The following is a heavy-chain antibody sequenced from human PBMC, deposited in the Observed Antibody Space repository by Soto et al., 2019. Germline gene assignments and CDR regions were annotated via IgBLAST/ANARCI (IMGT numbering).Heavy chain of an antibody. CDR2: IWYDGSNK. CDR1: GFTFSSYG. J-gene: IGHJ6*02. CDR3: ARVNPLARYYYYGMDV. Sequence: GGSLRLSCAASGFTFSSYGMHWVRQAPGKGLEWVAVIWYDGSNKYYADSVKGRFTISRDNSKNTLYLQMNSLRAEDTAVYYCARVNPLARYYYYGMDVWGQGTTVTVSS. V-gene: IGHV3-33*01.